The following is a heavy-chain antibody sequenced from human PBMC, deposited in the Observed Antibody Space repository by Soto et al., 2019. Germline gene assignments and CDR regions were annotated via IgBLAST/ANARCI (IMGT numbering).Heavy chain of an antibody. CDR2: ITSSGGNA. V-gene: IGHV3-11*01. J-gene: IGHJ5*02. Sequence: QVRLVESGGGLVKPGGSLRLSCAASGFSFKDYYMTWMRQTPEKGLEWISTITSSGGNAYYAASVKGRVTISRDNAHNSLYLQMSGLRAEDTALYYCARDMYTNYVKYFDLWGQGTLVTVSS. CDR1: GFSFKDYY. D-gene: IGHD3-16*01. CDR3: ARDMYTNYVKYFDL.